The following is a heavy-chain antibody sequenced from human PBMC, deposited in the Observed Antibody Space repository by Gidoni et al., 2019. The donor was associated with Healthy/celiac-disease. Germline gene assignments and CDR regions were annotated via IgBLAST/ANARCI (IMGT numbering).Heavy chain of an antibody. J-gene: IGHJ4*02. CDR3: AKVSQLWLYCFDY. CDR2: ISGSGVIS. D-gene: IGHD5-18*01. CDR1: GFTFSRYA. Sequence: EGQLLESGGGLVQPGGSLRLSCAASGFTFSRYAMSWVRQAPGKGRELVSVISGSGVISYYAVSVKVRFTISRDNSKNTLFLQLISLTAEDTAVYYCAKVSQLWLYCFDYWGQGTLVTVSS. V-gene: IGHV3-23*01.